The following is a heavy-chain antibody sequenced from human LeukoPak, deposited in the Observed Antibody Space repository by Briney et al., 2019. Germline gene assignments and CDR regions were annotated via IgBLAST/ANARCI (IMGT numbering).Heavy chain of an antibody. Sequence: GGSLRLSCAASGLTVSSKYMSWVRQAPGKGLEWVSVMYNNGNTHYADSAKGRLTNSRDNFKNMLYLQINSLGPEDRAVHYCARVGGDRVAYWGEGSIVTVSS. J-gene: IGHJ4*02. CDR2: MYNNGNT. D-gene: IGHD4-17*01. V-gene: IGHV3-53*01. CDR1: GLTVSSKY. CDR3: ARVGGDRVAY.